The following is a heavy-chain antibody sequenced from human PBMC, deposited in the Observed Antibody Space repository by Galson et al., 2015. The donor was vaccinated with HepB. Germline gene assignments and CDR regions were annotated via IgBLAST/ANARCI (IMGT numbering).Heavy chain of an antibody. Sequence: SLRLSCAASGFTFSSYAMHWVRQAPGKGLEYVSAISSNGGSTYYADSVKGRFTISRDNSKNTLYLQMSSLRAEDTAVYYCVKDLVRCSSTNCYEGEYYYYYYGMDVWGQGTTVTVSS. J-gene: IGHJ6*02. CDR1: GFTFSSYA. D-gene: IGHD2-2*01. CDR2: ISSNGGST. V-gene: IGHV3-64D*06. CDR3: VKDLVRCSSTNCYEGEYYYYYYGMDV.